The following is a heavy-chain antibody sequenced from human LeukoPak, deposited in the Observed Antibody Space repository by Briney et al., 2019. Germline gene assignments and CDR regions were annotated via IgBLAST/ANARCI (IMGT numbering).Heavy chain of an antibody. CDR3: ARERNYGDYGNAFDV. V-gene: IGHV1-2*02. Sequence: ASVKVSCKASGYTFTAFYMHWVRQAPGQGLEWTGWINPNSGATNYAQKFQGRVTMTRDTSITTAYMELTRLRSDDTTIYYCARERNYGDYGNAFDVWGQGTKVTVSS. CDR1: GYTFTAFY. CDR2: INPNSGAT. D-gene: IGHD4-17*01. J-gene: IGHJ3*01.